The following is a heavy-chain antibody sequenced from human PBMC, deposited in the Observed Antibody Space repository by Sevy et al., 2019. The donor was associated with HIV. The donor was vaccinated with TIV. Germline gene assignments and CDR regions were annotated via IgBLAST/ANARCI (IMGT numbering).Heavy chain of an antibody. Sequence: GGSLRLSCAASGFTFSNYAMSWVRQTPGKGLEWVSAISGSAHRTYYTDSVKGRFTISRDNSKNMLFLQMNSLRAEDTAVYYCVKEVSEYRSSDYWGQGTLVTVSS. D-gene: IGHD2-2*02. CDR3: VKEVSEYRSSDY. CDR1: GFTFSNYA. J-gene: IGHJ4*02. CDR2: ISGSAHRT. V-gene: IGHV3-23*01.